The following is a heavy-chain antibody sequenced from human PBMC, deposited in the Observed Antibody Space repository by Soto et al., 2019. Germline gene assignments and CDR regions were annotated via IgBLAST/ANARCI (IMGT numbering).Heavy chain of an antibody. J-gene: IGHJ4*02. Sequence: GGSLRLSCAASGFTFSNAWMSWVRQAPGKGLEWVGRIKSKTDGGTTDYAAPVKGRFTISRDDSKNTLYLQMNSLKTEDTAVYYCTTEGNKENRYCSSTSCYGGDYWGQGTLVTVSS. D-gene: IGHD2-2*01. V-gene: IGHV3-15*01. CDR3: TTEGNKENRYCSSTSCYGGDY. CDR1: GFTFSNAW. CDR2: IKSKTDGGTT.